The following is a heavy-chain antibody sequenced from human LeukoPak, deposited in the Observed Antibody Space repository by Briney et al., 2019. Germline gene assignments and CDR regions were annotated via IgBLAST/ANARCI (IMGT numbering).Heavy chain of an antibody. Sequence: SETLSLTCTVSGGSISSHTYSWGWIRQPPGKGLEWIGTLSYSAHTFYSSSLKSRVTISGDTSKNQFSLKLSSVTAADTAVYCARGYCSGGSCYSYYYYNYMDVWGKGTTVTVSS. J-gene: IGHJ6*03. D-gene: IGHD2-15*01. V-gene: IGHV4-39*07. CDR3: ARGYCSGGSCYSYYYYNYMDV. CDR1: GGSISSHTYS. CDR2: LSYSAHT.